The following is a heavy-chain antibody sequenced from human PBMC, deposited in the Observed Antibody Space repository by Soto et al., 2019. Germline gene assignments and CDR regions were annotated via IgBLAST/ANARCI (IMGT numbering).Heavy chain of an antibody. V-gene: IGHV3-21*01. CDR1: GFTFSTYF. CDR3: AREGINNYNEYYFDS. Sequence: PGGSLRLSCAASGFTFSTYFMNWVRQAPGKGLEWVSSISGSGNYTHYADFLRGRFTISRDNAKTSLYLQMNSLRAEDTAVYYCAREGINNYNEYYFDSWGQGTVVTVSS. CDR2: ISGSGNYT. J-gene: IGHJ4*02. D-gene: IGHD4-4*01.